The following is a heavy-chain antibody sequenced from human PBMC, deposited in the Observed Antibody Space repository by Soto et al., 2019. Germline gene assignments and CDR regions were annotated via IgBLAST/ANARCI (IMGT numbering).Heavy chain of an antibody. CDR3: ATPIGYCSSTSCMIGAFDI. Sequence: ASVKVSCKASGYTFPSYAMHWVRQAPGQRLEWMGWINAGNGNTKYSQKFQGRVTITRDTSASTAYMELSSLRSEDTAVYYCATPIGYCSSTSCMIGAFDIWGQGTMVTVSS. V-gene: IGHV1-3*01. CDR2: INAGNGNT. J-gene: IGHJ3*02. CDR1: GYTFPSYA. D-gene: IGHD2-2*01.